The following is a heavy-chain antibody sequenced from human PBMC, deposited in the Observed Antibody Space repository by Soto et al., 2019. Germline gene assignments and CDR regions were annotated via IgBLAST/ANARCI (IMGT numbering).Heavy chain of an antibody. V-gene: IGHV3-9*01. J-gene: IGHJ4*02. Sequence: GGSLRLSCAASGFTFDDYAMHWVRQAPGKGLEWVSGISWNSGSIGYADSVKGRFTISRDNAKNSLYLQMNSLRAEDTALYYCAKDIVATIASYFDYWGQGTLVTVSS. D-gene: IGHD5-12*01. CDR3: AKDIVATIASYFDY. CDR1: GFTFDDYA. CDR2: ISWNSGSI.